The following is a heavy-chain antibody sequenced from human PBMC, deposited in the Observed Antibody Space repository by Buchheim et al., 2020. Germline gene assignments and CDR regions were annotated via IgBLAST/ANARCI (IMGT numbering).Heavy chain of an antibody. Sequence: VQLVESGGGLVQPGGSLRLSCAASGFTFSSYSMNWVRQAPGKGLEWVSYISSSSSTIYYADSVKGRFTISRDNAKNSLYLQMNSLRAEDTAVYYCARAGYDSSGYPFYYYGMDVWGQGTT. J-gene: IGHJ6*02. V-gene: IGHV3-48*01. CDR3: ARAGYDSSGYPFYYYGMDV. D-gene: IGHD3-22*01. CDR1: GFTFSSYS. CDR2: ISSSSSTI.